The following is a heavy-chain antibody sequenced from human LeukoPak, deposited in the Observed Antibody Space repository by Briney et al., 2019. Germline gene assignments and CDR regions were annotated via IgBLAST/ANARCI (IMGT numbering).Heavy chain of an antibody. CDR1: GFTFSSYD. CDR3: ARALYNYYDSSGYYRIDAFDI. Sequence: GGSLRLSCAGSGFTFSSYDMNWVRQAPGKGLEWVAVISYDGSNKYYADSVKGRFTISRDNSKNTLYLQMNSLRAEDTAVYYCARALYNYYDSSGYYRIDAFDIWGQGTMVTVSS. CDR2: ISYDGSNK. D-gene: IGHD3-22*01. V-gene: IGHV3-30*03. J-gene: IGHJ3*02.